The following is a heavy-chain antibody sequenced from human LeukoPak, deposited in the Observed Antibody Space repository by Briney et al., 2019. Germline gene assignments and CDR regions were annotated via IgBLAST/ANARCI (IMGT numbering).Heavy chain of an antibody. D-gene: IGHD3-3*01. CDR2: ISYDGSNK. Sequence: PGGSLRLSCAASGFTFSSYGMHWVRQAPGKGLEWVAVISYDGSNKYYADSVKGRFTISRDNSKNTLYLQMNSLRAEDTAVYYCAKIGESSRVIIPMYSFDYWGQGTLVTVSS. V-gene: IGHV3-30*18. J-gene: IGHJ4*02. CDR3: AKIGESSRVIIPMYSFDY. CDR1: GFTFSSYG.